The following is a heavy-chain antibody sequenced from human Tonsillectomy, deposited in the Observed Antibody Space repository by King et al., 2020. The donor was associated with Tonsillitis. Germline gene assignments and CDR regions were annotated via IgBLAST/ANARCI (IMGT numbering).Heavy chain of an antibody. CDR3: ARGGRHDYSDKRDVFDI. Sequence: LQLQESGSGLVKPSQTLSLTCAVSGGSISSGGYSWTWIRQPPGKGLEWIGYIYHSGSTYYNPSLKSRVTISVDRSKNQFSLRLSSVTAADTAVYYCARGGRHDYSDKRDVFDIWGQGTMVTVSS. D-gene: IGHD4-17*01. V-gene: IGHV4-30-2*01. CDR2: IYHSGST. J-gene: IGHJ3*02. CDR1: GGSISSGGYS.